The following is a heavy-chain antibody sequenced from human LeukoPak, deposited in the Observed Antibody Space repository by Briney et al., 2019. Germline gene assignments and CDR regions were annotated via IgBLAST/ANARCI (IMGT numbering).Heavy chain of an antibody. CDR2: IYYSGST. D-gene: IGHD3-3*01. CDR1: GGSISSYY. J-gene: IGHJ3*02. V-gene: IGHV4-59*01. CDR3: ARGSGYDFWSGRNDAFDI. Sequence: SETLSLTCTVSGGSISSYYWSWIRQPPGKGLEWIGYIYYSGSTNYNPSLKSRVTISVDTSKNQFSLKLSSLTAADTAVYYCARGSGYDFWSGRNDAFDIWGQGTMVTVSS.